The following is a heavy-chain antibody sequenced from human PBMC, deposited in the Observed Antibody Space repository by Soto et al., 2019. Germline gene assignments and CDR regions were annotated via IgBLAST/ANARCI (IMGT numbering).Heavy chain of an antibody. V-gene: IGHV1-2*04. J-gene: IGHJ4*02. CDR3: ARAPRTRPPATPLDY. CDR1: GYTFTGYY. D-gene: IGHD2-15*01. CDR2: INPNSGGT. Sequence: ASVKVSCKASGYTFTGYYMHWVRQAPGQGLEWMGWINPNSGGTNYAQKFQGWVTMTRDTSISTAYMELSRLRSDDTAVYYCARAPRTRPPATPLDYWGQGTLVTVSS.